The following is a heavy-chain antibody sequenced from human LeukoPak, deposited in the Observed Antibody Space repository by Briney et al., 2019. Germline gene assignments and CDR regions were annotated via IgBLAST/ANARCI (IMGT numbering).Heavy chain of an antibody. D-gene: IGHD6-6*01. CDR1: GFTFSSYG. Sequence: GGSLRLSCAASGFTFSSYGMHWVRQAPGKGLEWVTVIWYDGTNKHYADSVKGRFIISRDNPKNALYLQMNSLRAEDTAVYYCAKDRQSYYYYYMDVWGKGTTVTVSS. CDR3: AKDRQSYYYYYMDV. V-gene: IGHV3-33*06. CDR2: IWYDGTNK. J-gene: IGHJ6*03.